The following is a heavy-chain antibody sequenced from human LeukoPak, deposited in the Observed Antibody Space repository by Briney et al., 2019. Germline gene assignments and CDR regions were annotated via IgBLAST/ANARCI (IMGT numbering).Heavy chain of an antibody. CDR3: AKMIRGVNDFDY. CDR1: GFTFSSYG. D-gene: IGHD3-10*01. J-gene: IGHJ4*02. Sequence: PGGFLRLSCAASGFTFSSYGMSWVRQAPGKGLEWVSTISGSGGGTYYADSVKGRFTISRDNSKNMLYPQMNSLRAEDTALYYCAKMIRGVNDFDYWGQGTMVTVSS. V-gene: IGHV3-23*01. CDR2: ISGSGGGT.